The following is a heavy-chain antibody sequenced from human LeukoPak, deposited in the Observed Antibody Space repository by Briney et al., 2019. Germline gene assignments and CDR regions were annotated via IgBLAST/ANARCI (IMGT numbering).Heavy chain of an antibody. CDR1: GFTFSSYS. CDR3: ARGAYFDY. V-gene: IGHV3-21*01. J-gene: IGHJ4*02. Sequence: GGSLRLSCAASGFTFSSYSMNWVRQAPGKGLEWVSSISSSSSYICYADSVKGRFTISRDNAKNSLYLQMNRLRAEDTAVYYCARGAYFDYWGQGTLVTVSS. CDR2: ISSSSSYI.